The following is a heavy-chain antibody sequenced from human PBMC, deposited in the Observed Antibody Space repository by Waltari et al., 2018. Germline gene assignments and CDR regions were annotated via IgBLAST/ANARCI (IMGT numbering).Heavy chain of an antibody. J-gene: IGHJ6*03. CDR1: GGSISSSSYY. Sequence: QLQLQESGPGLVKPSETLSLTCTVSGGSISSSSYYWGWIRQPPGKGLAWIGSIYYSVSTYYNPSLKTRVTISVDTSKNQFSLKLSSGTAADTAVYYCASTSGLYEDYYMDVWCKWTTVTISS. CDR3: ASTSGLYEDYYMDV. D-gene: IGHD6-19*01. CDR2: IYYSVST. V-gene: IGHV4-39*07.